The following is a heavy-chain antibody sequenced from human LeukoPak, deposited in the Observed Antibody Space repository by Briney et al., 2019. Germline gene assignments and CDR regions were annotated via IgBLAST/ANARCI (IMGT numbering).Heavy chain of an antibody. D-gene: IGHD5-24*01. CDR2: IYYSGST. CDR1: GGSISSYY. Sequence: SETLSLTCTVSGGSISSYYWSWIRLPPGKGLEWIGYIYYSGSTNYNPSLKSRVTISVDTSKNQLSLKLSSVTAADTAVYYCARDPEGDGYTIRPSFDYWGQGTLVTVSS. J-gene: IGHJ4*02. V-gene: IGHV4-59*12. CDR3: ARDPEGDGYTIRPSFDY.